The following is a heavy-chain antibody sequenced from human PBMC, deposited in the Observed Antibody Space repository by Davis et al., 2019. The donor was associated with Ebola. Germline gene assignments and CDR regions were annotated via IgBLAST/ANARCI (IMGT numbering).Heavy chain of an antibody. CDR1: GFTFSSYS. D-gene: IGHD3-3*01. CDR2: ISSSSSYI. CDR3: ARGRITIFGVVIMYFDY. V-gene: IGHV3-21*04. Sequence: GESLKISCAASGFTFSSYSMNWVRQAPGKGLEWVSSISSSSSYIYYADSVKGRFTISRDNAKNSLYLQMNSLRAEDTAVYYCARGRITIFGVVIMYFDYWGQGTLVTVSS. J-gene: IGHJ4*02.